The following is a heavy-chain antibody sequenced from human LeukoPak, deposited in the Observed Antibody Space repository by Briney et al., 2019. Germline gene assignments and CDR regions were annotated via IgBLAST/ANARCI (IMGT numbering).Heavy chain of an antibody. CDR3: AREDPLVAARGLDY. Sequence: SETLSLTCTVSGGSISSYFWSWIRQPAGKGLEWIGRVYASGNTNYNPSLKSRLTMSIDTSKNQFSLRLSSVTAADTAVYYCAREDPLVAARGLDYWGQGTLVTVSS. J-gene: IGHJ4*02. CDR2: VYASGNT. D-gene: IGHD2-15*01. V-gene: IGHV4-4*07. CDR1: GGSISSYF.